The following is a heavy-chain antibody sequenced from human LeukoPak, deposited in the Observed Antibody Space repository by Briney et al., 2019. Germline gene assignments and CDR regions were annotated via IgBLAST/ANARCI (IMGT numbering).Heavy chain of an antibody. Sequence: GGSLRLSCAASGFTFSSYGMHWVRQAPGKGLEWVAFIRYDGSNKYYADSVKGRFTISRDNSKNTLYLQMNSLRAEDTAVYYCAEDEYSYGTYYMDVWGKGTTVTVSS. CDR1: GFTFSSYG. J-gene: IGHJ6*03. CDR2: IRYDGSNK. V-gene: IGHV3-30*02. CDR3: AEDEYSYGTYYMDV. D-gene: IGHD5-18*01.